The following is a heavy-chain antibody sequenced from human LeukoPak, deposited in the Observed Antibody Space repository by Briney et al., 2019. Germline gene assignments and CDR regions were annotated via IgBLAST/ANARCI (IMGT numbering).Heavy chain of an antibody. V-gene: IGHV3-11*06. CDR3: ARVQGLGGSSSSYYYYGMDV. CDR1: GFTFSDYY. CDR2: ISSSSSYT. Sequence: GGSLRLSCAASGFTFSDYYMSWIRQAPGKGLEWVSYISSSSSYTNYADSVKGRFTISRDNAKNSLCLQMNSLRAEDTAVYYCARVQGLGGSSSSYYYYGMDVWGQGTTVTVSS. D-gene: IGHD6-6*01. J-gene: IGHJ6*02.